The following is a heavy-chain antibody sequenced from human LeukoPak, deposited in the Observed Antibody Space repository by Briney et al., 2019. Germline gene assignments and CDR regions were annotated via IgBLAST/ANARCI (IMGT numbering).Heavy chain of an antibody. Sequence: PGGSLRLSCAASGFTFSSYAMHWVRQAPGKGLEYVSAISGNGGSTYYANSVKGRFTISRDNSKNTLYLQMGSLRAEDMAVYYCARESSYYDFWSGSAWFDPWGQGTLVTVSS. J-gene: IGHJ5*02. CDR1: GFTFSSYA. CDR3: ARESSYYDFWSGSAWFDP. V-gene: IGHV3-64*01. D-gene: IGHD3-3*01. CDR2: ISGNGGST.